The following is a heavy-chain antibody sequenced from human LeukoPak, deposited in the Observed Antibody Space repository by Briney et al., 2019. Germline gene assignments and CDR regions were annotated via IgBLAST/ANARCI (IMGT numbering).Heavy chain of an antibody. D-gene: IGHD2-8*02. Sequence: PGGSLRLSCAASGFAFSHYWMSWVRQAPGKGLEWVSSISSSSSYIYYADSVKGRFTISRDNAKNSLYLQMNSLRAEDTAVYYCARGARTVSYYYMDVWGKGTTVTVSS. CDR1: GFAFSHYW. CDR2: ISSSSSYI. CDR3: ARGARTVSYYYMDV. J-gene: IGHJ6*03. V-gene: IGHV3-21*01.